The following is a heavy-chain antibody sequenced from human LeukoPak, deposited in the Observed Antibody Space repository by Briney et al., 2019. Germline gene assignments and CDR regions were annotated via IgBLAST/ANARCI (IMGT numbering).Heavy chain of an antibody. CDR1: GYTFTSYD. Sequence: ASVKVSCKASGYTFTSYDINWVRQATGQGLEWMGWMNPNSGNTGYAQKFQGRVTMTRNTSISTAYMELSSLRSEDTAVYYCARAAGSYYDILTGYYIYYYYYYYYMDVWGKGTTVTVSS. CDR3: ARAAGSYYDILTGYYIYYYYYYYYMDV. CDR2: MNPNSGNT. J-gene: IGHJ6*03. D-gene: IGHD3-9*01. V-gene: IGHV1-8*01.